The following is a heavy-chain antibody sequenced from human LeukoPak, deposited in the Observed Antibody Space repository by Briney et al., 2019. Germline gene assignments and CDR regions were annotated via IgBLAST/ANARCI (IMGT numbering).Heavy chain of an antibody. Sequence: TQSLTCALSVDSISSGGYPWTRSPQPPGRGLEWYEYICHSGIPYYNPAFTSRVTIAVDRSKNQFSLKLSSVTGADRAVYYCVRSPLVYSSGWYGNYFDYGGEGTLVTVSS. D-gene: IGHD6-19*01. CDR3: VRSPLVYSSGWYGNYFDY. V-gene: IGHV4-30-2*01. CDR2: ICHSGIP. CDR1: VDSISSGGYP. J-gene: IGHJ4*02.